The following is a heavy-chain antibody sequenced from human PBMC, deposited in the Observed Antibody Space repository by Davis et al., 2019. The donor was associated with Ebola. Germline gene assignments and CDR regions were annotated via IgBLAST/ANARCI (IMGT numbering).Heavy chain of an antibody. J-gene: IGHJ3*01. CDR1: GDSVSSNSAV. CDR2: TYYRSKWYN. CDR3: ARGVPTKNAFDV. V-gene: IGHV6-1*01. Sequence: SQTLSLTCAISGDSVSSNSAVWNWIRQSPSRGLEWLGRTYYRSKWYNDNAVSVRGRISINPDTSKNQLSLQLSSVTPEDTAVYYCARGVPTKNAFDVWGQGTMVTVSS.